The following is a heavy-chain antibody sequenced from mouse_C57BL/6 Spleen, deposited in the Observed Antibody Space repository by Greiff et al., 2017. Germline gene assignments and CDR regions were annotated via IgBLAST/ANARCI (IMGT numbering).Heavy chain of an antibody. J-gene: IGHJ1*03. D-gene: IGHD4-1*01. Sequence: QVQLQQPGAELVRPGSSVKLSCKASGYTFTSYWMDWVKQRPGQGLEWIGNIYPSDSETHYNQKFKDKATLTVDKSSSTAYMQLSSLTSEDSAVYYCARDGNWDYWYFDVWGTGTTVTVSS. CDR1: GYTFTSYW. CDR2: IYPSDSET. CDR3: ARDGNWDYWYFDV. V-gene: IGHV1-61*01.